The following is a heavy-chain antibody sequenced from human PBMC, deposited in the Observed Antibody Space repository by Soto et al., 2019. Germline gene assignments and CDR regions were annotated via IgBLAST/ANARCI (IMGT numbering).Heavy chain of an antibody. CDR3: TTDREVYGSGSYVFGY. D-gene: IGHD3-10*01. CDR1: GFTFSNAW. CDR2: IKSKTDGGTT. J-gene: IGHJ4*02. V-gene: IGHV3-15*07. Sequence: EVQLVESGGGLVKPGGSLRLSCAASGFTFSNAWMNWVRQAPGKGLEWVGRIKSKTDGGTTDYAAPVKGRFTISRDDSKNTLYLQMNSLKTEDTAVYYCTTDREVYGSGSYVFGYWGQGTLVTVSS.